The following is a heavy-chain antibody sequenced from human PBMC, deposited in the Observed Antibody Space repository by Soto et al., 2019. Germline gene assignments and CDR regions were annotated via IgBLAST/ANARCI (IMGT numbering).Heavy chain of an antibody. CDR3: AKTIVAASGYYFDH. D-gene: IGHD2-21*01. CDR2: ISGGSSYT. V-gene: IGHV3-11*06. CDR1: GFSFGDSY. J-gene: IGHJ4*02. Sequence: QVQLVESGGGLVKPGGSLRLACAASGFSFGDSYMSWVRQAPGTGLEWLSYISGGSSYTNYADSVKGRFTISRDNAKRSLYLEMNSLRVDATAVYYCAKTIVAASGYYFDHWGQGNMVTVSS.